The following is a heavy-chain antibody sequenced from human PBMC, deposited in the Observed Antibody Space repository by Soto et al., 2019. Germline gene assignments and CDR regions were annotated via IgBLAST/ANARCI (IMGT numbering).Heavy chain of an antibody. CDR2: ISYEGLNT. V-gene: IGHV3-30*18. CDR1: GFTFSSYD. Sequence: QVQLVQSGGGVVQPGRSLRLSCATSGFTFSSYDMQWVLHAPGKGLEWVALISYEGLNTYYADSVRGRFIISRDNSKNILYLQMHSLRPDDTAVYYCAKLIYPLNSSGLDVWGQGATVIVSS. CDR3: AKLIYPLNSSGLDV. J-gene: IGHJ6*02. D-gene: IGHD1-1*01.